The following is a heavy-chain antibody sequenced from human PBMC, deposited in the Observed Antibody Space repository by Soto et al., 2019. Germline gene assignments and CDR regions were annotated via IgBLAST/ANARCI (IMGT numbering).Heavy chain of an antibody. J-gene: IGHJ4*02. V-gene: IGHV3-23*01. CDR2: ITGSGRDT. Sequence: GGSLRLSCAASGFTFRNNILSWVRQAPGKALDWVSGITGSGRDTYYADSVKGRFTISGDNSKNMVFLQMNSLRAEDTALYYCAKNGLDDSPSAIDSWGPGTPVTVSS. CDR1: GFTFRNNI. D-gene: IGHD3-3*01. CDR3: AKNGLDDSPSAIDS.